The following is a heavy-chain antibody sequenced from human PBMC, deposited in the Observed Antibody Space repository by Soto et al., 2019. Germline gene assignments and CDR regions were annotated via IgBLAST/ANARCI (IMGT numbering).Heavy chain of an antibody. J-gene: IGHJ4*02. CDR2: IYYSGST. V-gene: IGHV4-30-4*01. D-gene: IGHD5-18*01. Sequence: SETLSLTCTVSGGSISSGDYYWSWIRQPPGKGLEWIGYIYYSGSTYYNPSLKSRVTISVDASKNQFSLKLSSVTAADTAVYYCARGLYSYGPSFFDYWGQGTLVTVSS. CDR3: ARGLYSYGPSFFDY. CDR1: GGSISSGDYY.